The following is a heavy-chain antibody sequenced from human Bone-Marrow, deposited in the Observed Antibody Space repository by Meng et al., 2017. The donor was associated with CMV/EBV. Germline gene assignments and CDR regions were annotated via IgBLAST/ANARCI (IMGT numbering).Heavy chain of an antibody. V-gene: IGHV4-39*07. CDR2: IYYSGST. CDR3: ARGSQLLGYFQH. J-gene: IGHJ1*01. D-gene: IGHD2-2*01. Sequence: SETLSLTCTVSGVSVSDNSYYWSWIRQPPGKGLEWIGSIYYSGSTYYNPSLKSRVTISVDTSKNQFSLKLSSVTAADTAVYYCARGSQLLGYFQHWGQGTLVTVSS. CDR1: GVSVSDNSYY.